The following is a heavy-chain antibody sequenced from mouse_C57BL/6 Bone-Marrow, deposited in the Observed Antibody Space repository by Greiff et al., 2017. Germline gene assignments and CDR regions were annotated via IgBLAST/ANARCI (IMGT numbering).Heavy chain of an antibody. V-gene: IGHV5-6*01. Sequence: EVNVVESGGDLVKPGGSLKLSCAASGFTFSSYGMSWVRQTPDKRLEWVVTISSGGSYTYYPDSVKGRFTISRDNAKNTLYLQMSSLKSEDTAMYYCARHGITTVVAPAWFAYWGQGTLVTVSA. CDR2: ISSGGSYT. CDR1: GFTFSSYG. D-gene: IGHD1-1*01. CDR3: ARHGITTVVAPAWFAY. J-gene: IGHJ3*01.